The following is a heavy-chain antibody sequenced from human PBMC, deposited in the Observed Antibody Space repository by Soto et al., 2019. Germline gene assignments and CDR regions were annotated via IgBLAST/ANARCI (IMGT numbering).Heavy chain of an antibody. CDR1: GGTFSNYA. D-gene: IGHD6-19*01. J-gene: IGHJ6*02. V-gene: IGHV1-69*12. CDR2: IVPLFGTT. CDR3: ARVEAVAGLYNYRGLDV. Sequence: QVQLVQSGAEVKKPGSSVKVSCKVSGGTFSNYAIDWVRLAPGHGLEWMGGIVPLFGTTYYTQKFQGRATILADDSTTTAYSEMSSLRSEDTAIYYCARVEAVAGLYNYRGLDVWGQGTAVTVSS.